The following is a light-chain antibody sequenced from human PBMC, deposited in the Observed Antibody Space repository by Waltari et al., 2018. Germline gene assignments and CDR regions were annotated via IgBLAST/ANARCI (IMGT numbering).Light chain of an antibody. CDR1: SRHVGNYNL. CDR3: CSYVGLGIYV. CDR2: EVT. J-gene: IGLJ1*01. V-gene: IGLV2-23*02. Sequence: QSGLTQPASVSGSPGQSITISCTGTSRHVGNYNLVPWYQQYPGKAPQLMVYEVTKRASGVSDRFSGSKSGNTASLTIHGLQSEDEADYYCCSYVGLGIYVFGSGTKVTVL.